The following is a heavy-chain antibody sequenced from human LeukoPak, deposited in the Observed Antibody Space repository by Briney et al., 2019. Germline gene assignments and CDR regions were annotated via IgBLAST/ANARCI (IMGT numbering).Heavy chain of an antibody. Sequence: PGGSLRLSCAASGFDFSEHAMDWVRQAPGRGHEWLARIRNKNHGYTTEYAASVKGRFTISRDDSTNSLRLQMSSLNTDDTAVYYCVRPSQGYFQNWGQGTLVTVSS. CDR1: GFDFSEHA. CDR2: IRNKNHGYTT. CDR3: VRPSQGYFQN. V-gene: IGHV3-72*01. J-gene: IGHJ1*01.